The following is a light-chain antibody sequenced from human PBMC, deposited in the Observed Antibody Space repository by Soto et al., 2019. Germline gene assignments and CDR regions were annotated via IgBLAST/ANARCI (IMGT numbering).Light chain of an antibody. CDR1: QSVSNNY. Sequence: ETVLTQSPGTLSLSPGEGATLSCRASQSVSNNYLAWYQQKPGQAPRLLIYGASNRATGIPDRFSGSGSGTDFTLTISRLEPEDFAVYYCQQYGSSGTFGQGTKVDIK. CDR3: QQYGSSGT. CDR2: GAS. V-gene: IGKV3-20*01. J-gene: IGKJ1*01.